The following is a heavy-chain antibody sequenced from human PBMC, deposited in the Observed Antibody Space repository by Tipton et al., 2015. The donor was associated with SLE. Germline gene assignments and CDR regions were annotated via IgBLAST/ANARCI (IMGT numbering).Heavy chain of an antibody. CDR1: GFTFSHYY. CDR2: ISSDGTDI. Sequence: SLRLSCAASGFTFSHYYMHWVRQTPGKGLVWVSRISSDGTDITYADSVEGRFTVSRDNAKNALYLQMNSLRAADTAVYYCASSDSSGWYYFDYWGQGTLVTVSS. J-gene: IGHJ4*02. D-gene: IGHD3-22*01. V-gene: IGHV3-74*01. CDR3: ASSDSSGWYYFDY.